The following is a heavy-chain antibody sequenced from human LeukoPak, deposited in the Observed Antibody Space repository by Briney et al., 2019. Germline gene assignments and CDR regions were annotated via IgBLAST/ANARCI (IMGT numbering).Heavy chain of an antibody. D-gene: IGHD3-22*01. CDR1: GFTFSTYT. CDR3: ARWNYDNGAYYLDY. J-gene: IGHJ4*02. CDR2: ISTSSSYI. Sequence: GGSLRLSCAASGFTFSTYTMNWVRQAPGKGLEWVSSISTSSSYIHYADSVKGRFTISRDNAKNSLYLQMNSLRAEDTAVYYCARWNYDNGAYYLDYWGRGTLVTVSS. V-gene: IGHV3-21*01.